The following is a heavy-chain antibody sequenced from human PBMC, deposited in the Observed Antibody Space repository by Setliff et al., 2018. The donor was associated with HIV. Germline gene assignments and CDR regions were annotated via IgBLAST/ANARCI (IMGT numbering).Heavy chain of an antibody. CDR3: ATGWRVDAFDI. V-gene: IGHV4-59*01. CDR1: GGPISSDY. J-gene: IGHJ3*02. Sequence: SETLSLTCTVSGGPISSDYWSWIRQPPGKGLEWIGYIYYSGSTDYNPSLRSRVTISVDTSKNQFSLKLSSVTAADTAVYYCATGWRVDAFDIWGQGTMVTVSS. D-gene: IGHD2-15*01. CDR2: IYYSGST.